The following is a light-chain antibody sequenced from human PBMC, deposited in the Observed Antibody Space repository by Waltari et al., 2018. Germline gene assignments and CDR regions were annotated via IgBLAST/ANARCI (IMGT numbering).Light chain of an antibody. CDR2: EVS. CDR3: SSYAGSNSVV. CDR1: SSDVGGYHY. Sequence: QSALTQPPSASGSPGQSVTLSCTGTSSDVGGYHYVSWYQQHPGKAPKLMIYEVSKRPSGVPDRFSGSKSGNTASLTVSGLQAEDEADYYCSSYAGSNSVVFGGGTKLTVL. J-gene: IGLJ2*01. V-gene: IGLV2-8*01.